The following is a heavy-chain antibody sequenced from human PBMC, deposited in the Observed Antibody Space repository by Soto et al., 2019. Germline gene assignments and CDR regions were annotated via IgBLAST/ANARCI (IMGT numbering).Heavy chain of an antibody. CDR3: ARKVMAARLAAAFDI. J-gene: IGHJ3*02. V-gene: IGHV5-10-1*01. CDR1: GYSFTTYW. D-gene: IGHD5-12*01. Sequence: EVQLVQSGAEVKKPGESLRISCKGSGYSFTTYWITWVRQMPGKGLEWMGRIDPSDSYTNYSPSLQGHVTTSADKSIRTAFLQWSRLKASETAMYYWARKVMAARLAAAFDIWGQGTMVTVSS. CDR2: IDPSDSYT.